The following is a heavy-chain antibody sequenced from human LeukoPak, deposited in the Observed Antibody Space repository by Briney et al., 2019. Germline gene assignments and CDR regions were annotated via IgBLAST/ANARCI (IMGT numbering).Heavy chain of an antibody. CDR3: ARAWHGDAFDI. J-gene: IGHJ3*02. CDR2: ISSNGGST. Sequence: GGSLRLSCEVSGISFGSYWMNWVRQAPGKGLEYVSAISSNGGSTYYANSVKGRFTISRDNSKNTLYLQMGSLRAEDMAVYYCARAWHGDAFDIWGQGTMVTVSS. CDR1: GISFGSYW. V-gene: IGHV3-64*01.